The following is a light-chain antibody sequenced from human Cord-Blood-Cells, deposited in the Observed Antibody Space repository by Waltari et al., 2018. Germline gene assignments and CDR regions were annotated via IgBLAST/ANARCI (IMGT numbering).Light chain of an antibody. V-gene: IGLV2-14*01. J-gene: IGLJ3*02. CDR1: SSDVGGYNY. Sequence: QSALTQPASVSGSPGQSITISCTGTSSDVGGYNYVSWYQQHPGKAPKLMIYDVSKRPSGVSIRFSGSKSGDTASLTSSGVQAEEAADYYCSSYTSSSTWVFGGGTKLTVL. CDR3: SSYTSSSTWV. CDR2: DVS.